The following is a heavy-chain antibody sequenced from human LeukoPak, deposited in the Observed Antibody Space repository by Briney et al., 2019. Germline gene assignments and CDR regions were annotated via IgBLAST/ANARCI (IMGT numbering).Heavy chain of an antibody. J-gene: IGHJ6*03. CDR3: ARVCSSSWSNYYYYYMDV. Sequence: ASVKVSCKASGYTFTSYYMHWVRQAPGQGLEWMGIINPSGGSTSYAQKFQGRVAMTRDTSTSTVYMELSSLRSEDTAVYYCARVCSSSWSNYYYYYMDVWGKGTTVTVSS. CDR1: GYTFTSYY. V-gene: IGHV1-46*01. CDR2: INPSGGST. D-gene: IGHD6-13*01.